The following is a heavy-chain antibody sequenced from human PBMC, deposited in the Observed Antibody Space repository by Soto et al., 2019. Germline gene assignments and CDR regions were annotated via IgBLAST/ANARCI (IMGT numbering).Heavy chain of an antibody. CDR3: ARVSIVASWFDP. Sequence: ASVKVSCKASGYTFSNSGISWVRQAPGQGLEWLGWINSDNGNTNYAQHLQGRVTLTTDTSTSTAYMELRSLRSDDTAVYYCARVSIVASWFDPWGQGTLVTVSS. CDR1: GYTFSNSG. CDR2: INSDNGNT. J-gene: IGHJ5*02. V-gene: IGHV1-18*01. D-gene: IGHD5-12*01.